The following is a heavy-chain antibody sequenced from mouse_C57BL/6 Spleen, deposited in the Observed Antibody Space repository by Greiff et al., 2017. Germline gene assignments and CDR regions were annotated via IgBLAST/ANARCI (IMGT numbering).Heavy chain of an antibody. Sequence: VQLQQSGAELVKPGASVKISCKASGYAFSSYWMNWVKQRPGKGLEWIGQIYPGDGDTNYNGKFKGKATLTADKSSSTAYMQLSSRTSEDSAVYFCARGPITTVVAPAYWGQGTLVTVSA. D-gene: IGHD1-1*01. CDR3: ARGPITTVVAPAY. CDR1: GYAFSSYW. CDR2: IYPGDGDT. J-gene: IGHJ3*01. V-gene: IGHV1-80*01.